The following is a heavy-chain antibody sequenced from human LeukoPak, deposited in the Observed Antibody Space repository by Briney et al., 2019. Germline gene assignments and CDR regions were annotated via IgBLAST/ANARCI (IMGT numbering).Heavy chain of an antibody. D-gene: IGHD2-2*02. J-gene: IGHJ5*02. Sequence: SQTLSLTCTVSGGSISSGGYYWSWIRQHPGKGLEWIGYIYYSGSTYYNPSLKSRVTISVDTSKNQFSLKLSSVTAADTAVYYCARDRYCSSTSCYTGNWFDPWGQEPWSPSPQ. CDR1: GGSISSGGYY. CDR3: ARDRYCSSTSCYTGNWFDP. CDR2: IYYSGST. V-gene: IGHV4-31*03.